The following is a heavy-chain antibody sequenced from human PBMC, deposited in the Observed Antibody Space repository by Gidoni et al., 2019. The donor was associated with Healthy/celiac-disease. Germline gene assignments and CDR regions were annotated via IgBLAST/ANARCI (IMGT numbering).Heavy chain of an antibody. D-gene: IGHD6-13*01. Sequence: EVQLVESGGGLVQPGRSLRLSCAASGFHFDDYAMHWVRQDPGKGLEWVSGISWNSGSIGYADSVKGRFTISRDNAKNSLYLQMNSLRAEDTALYYCAKDRGSSWYFGWFDPWGQGTLVTVSS. CDR3: AKDRGSSWYFGWFDP. CDR1: GFHFDDYA. V-gene: IGHV3-9*01. J-gene: IGHJ5*02. CDR2: ISWNSGSI.